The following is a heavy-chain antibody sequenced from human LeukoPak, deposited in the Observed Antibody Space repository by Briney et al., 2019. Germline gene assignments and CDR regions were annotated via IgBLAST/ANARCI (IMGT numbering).Heavy chain of an antibody. J-gene: IGHJ6*03. CDR3: AEVGIVVVPGYYYYYMDV. Sequence: GGSLRLSCAASGFTFSSYGMHWVRQAPGKGLEWVAVIWYDGSNKYYADSVKGRFTISRDNSKNTLYLQMNSLRAEDTAVYYCAEVGIVVVPGYYYYYMDVWGKGTTVTVSS. CDR2: IWYDGSNK. V-gene: IGHV3-33*06. CDR1: GFTFSSYG. D-gene: IGHD2-2*01.